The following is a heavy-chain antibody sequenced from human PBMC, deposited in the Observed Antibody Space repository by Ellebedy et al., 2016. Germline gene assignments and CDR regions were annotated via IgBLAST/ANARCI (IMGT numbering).Heavy chain of an antibody. CDR1: GFTFSSYW. Sequence: GESLKISXAASGFTFSSYWMSWVRQAPGKGLEWVANIKQDGSEKYYVDSVKGRFTISRDNAKNSLYLQMNSLRAEDTAVYYCARVDMVRGLATDYYYGMDVWGQGTTVTVSS. CDR2: IKQDGSEK. J-gene: IGHJ6*02. D-gene: IGHD3-10*01. CDR3: ARVDMVRGLATDYYYGMDV. V-gene: IGHV3-7*01.